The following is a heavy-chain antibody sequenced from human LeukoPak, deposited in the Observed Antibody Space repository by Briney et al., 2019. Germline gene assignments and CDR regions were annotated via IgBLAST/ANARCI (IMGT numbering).Heavy chain of an antibody. CDR2: INHSGST. V-gene: IGHV4-34*01. CDR1: GGSFSGYY. Sequence: SETLSLTCAVYGGSFSGYYWSWIRQPPGKGLEWIGEINHSGSTNYNPSLKSRDTISVDTSKNQFSLKLSSVTAADTAVYYCARHRYYYDSSGYYYFDYWGQGTLVTVSS. CDR3: ARHRYYYDSSGYYYFDY. J-gene: IGHJ4*02. D-gene: IGHD3-22*01.